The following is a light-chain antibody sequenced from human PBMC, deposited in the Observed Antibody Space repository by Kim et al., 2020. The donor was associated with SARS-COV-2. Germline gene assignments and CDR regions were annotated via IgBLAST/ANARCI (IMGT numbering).Light chain of an antibody. CDR3: QQYESYSSWA. V-gene: IGKV1-5*03. CDR1: QSISSW. J-gene: IGKJ1*01. Sequence: DIQMTQSPSTLSASVGDRVTITCRASQSISSWLAWYQQKPGKAPNLLIYKASSLKSGVPSSFSGSGSGTEFTLTISSLQPDDFATYYCQQYESYSSWAFGQGTKVDIK. CDR2: KAS.